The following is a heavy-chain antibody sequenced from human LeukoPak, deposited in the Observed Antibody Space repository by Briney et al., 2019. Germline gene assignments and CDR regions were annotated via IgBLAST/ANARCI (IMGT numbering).Heavy chain of an antibody. V-gene: IGHV4-61*01. CDR3: AKRGGATSGNWFDP. D-gene: IGHD5-12*01. Sequence: SETLSLTCTVSGGSVSSGSYYWNWIRQPPGKGLEWIGYISYSGSTNYNPSLKSRVTISVDTSKNQFSLKLSSVTAADTAVYYCAKRGGATSGNWFDPWGQGTLVTVSS. CDR1: GGSVSSGSYY. J-gene: IGHJ5*02. CDR2: ISYSGST.